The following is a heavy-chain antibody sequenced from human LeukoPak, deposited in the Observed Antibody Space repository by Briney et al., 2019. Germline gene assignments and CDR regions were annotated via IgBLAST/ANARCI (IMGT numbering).Heavy chain of an antibody. D-gene: IGHD6-13*01. CDR3: AKDTVAAAGHNWFDP. V-gene: IGHV3-23*01. J-gene: IGHJ5*02. Sequence: GGSLRLSCAASGFTFSSYAMSWARQAPGKGLEWVSAISGSGGSTYYADSVKGRFTISRDNSKNTLYLQMNSLRAEDTAVYYCAKDTVAAAGHNWFDPWGQGTLVTVSS. CDR2: ISGSGGST. CDR1: GFTFSSYA.